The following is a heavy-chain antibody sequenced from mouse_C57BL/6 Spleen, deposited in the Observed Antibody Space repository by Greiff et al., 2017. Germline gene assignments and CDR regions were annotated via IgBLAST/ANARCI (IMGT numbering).Heavy chain of an antibody. CDR2: IYPGSGST. CDR3: ANDYGSSSWFAY. D-gene: IGHD1-1*01. Sequence: QVQLQQPGAELVKPGASVKMSCKASGYTFTSYWITWVKQRPGQGLEWIGDIYPGSGSTNYNEKFKSKATLTVDTSSRTAYMQLSSLTSEDSAVYYCANDYGSSSWFAYWGQGTLVTVSA. CDR1: GYTFTSYW. J-gene: IGHJ3*01. V-gene: IGHV1-55*01.